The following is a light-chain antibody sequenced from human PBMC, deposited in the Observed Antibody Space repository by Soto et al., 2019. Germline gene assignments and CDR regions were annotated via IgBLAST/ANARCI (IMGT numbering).Light chain of an antibody. J-gene: IGKJ2*01. CDR3: LQDYNYPRT. V-gene: IGKV1-6*02. Sequence: ALQMTQSPSSLSASVGDRVTITCRTSQDIRTELGWYQQRPGKAPNPLIAGASTLQAGVPSRFSSSGSGTDFFLTISSLQAEDVATYCCLQDYNYPRTFGQGTKLQIK. CDR2: GAS. CDR1: QDIRTE.